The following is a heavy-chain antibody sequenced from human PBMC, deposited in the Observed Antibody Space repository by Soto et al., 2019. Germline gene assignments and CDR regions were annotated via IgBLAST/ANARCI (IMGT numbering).Heavy chain of an antibody. D-gene: IGHD2-21*02. CDR1: GFTFSNYW. Sequence: EVQLVESGGGSVQSGGSLRLSCAASGFTFSNYWMSWVRQAPGKGLEWVANIKQDGSEKYYVDSVKGRFTISRDNAKNSQSLPMTSVRAEDTAVYYCASDHADRPYCGDDSYSALAYWGQGTLVTVSS. CDR3: ASDHADRPYCGDDSYSALAY. J-gene: IGHJ4*02. CDR2: IKQDGSEK. V-gene: IGHV3-7*01.